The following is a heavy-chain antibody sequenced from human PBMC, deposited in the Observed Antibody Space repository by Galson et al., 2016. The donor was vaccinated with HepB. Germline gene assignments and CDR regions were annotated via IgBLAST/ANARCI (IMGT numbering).Heavy chain of an antibody. V-gene: IGHV1-3*01. CDR2: IIPGTGGT. CDR1: GYTFTSYT. D-gene: IGHD6-13*01. CDR3: ARGGRAAAASVTYSGMDV. Sequence: SVKVSCKASGYTFTSYTLYWVRQAPGQRLEWMGWIIPGTGGTKYSQKFQDRVTITRDTSATTAYMEPISLKSEDTAVYYCARGGRAAAASVTYSGMDVWGQGTTVTVSS. J-gene: IGHJ6*02.